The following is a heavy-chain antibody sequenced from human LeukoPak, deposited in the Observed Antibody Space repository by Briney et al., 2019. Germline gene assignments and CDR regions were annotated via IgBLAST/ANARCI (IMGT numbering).Heavy chain of an antibody. D-gene: IGHD5-18*01. CDR3: ARVGRLWLRGRSYSFDY. CDR1: GYTFTGYY. Sequence: ASVKVSCKPSGYTFTGYYMHWVRQAPGQGLEWMGGINPNSGGTNYAQKFQGRVTMTRDTSISTAYMELSRLRSDDTAVYYCARVGRLWLRGRSYSFDYWGQGTLVTVSS. V-gene: IGHV1-2*02. CDR2: INPNSGGT. J-gene: IGHJ4*02.